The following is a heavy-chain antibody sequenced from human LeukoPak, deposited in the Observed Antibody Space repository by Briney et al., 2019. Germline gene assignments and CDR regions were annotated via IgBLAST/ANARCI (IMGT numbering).Heavy chain of an antibody. CDR2: IDWDDNK. Sequence: SGPTLVNPTQALTLTCTFSGFSLTTSGECVSWIRQPPGKALEWLALIDWDDNKYYNASLGTRLAISKDTSKNQVVLTMTNMDPVDTATYFCARYLYGDSASYFDYWGQGSLVIVSS. CDR3: ARYLYGDSASYFDY. V-gene: IGHV2-70*01. D-gene: IGHD4-17*01. CDR1: GFSLTTSGEC. J-gene: IGHJ4*02.